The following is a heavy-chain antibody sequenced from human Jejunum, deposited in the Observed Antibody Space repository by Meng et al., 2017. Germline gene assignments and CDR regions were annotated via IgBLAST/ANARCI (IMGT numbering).Heavy chain of an antibody. D-gene: IGHD6-19*01. J-gene: IGHJ4*02. CDR2: IHYSGST. Sequence: VHLQESGPGLVKSSETLSLTGTVSSASMNPYYWSGIRQPPGKGLEWIGYIHYSGSTDYNPSLQSRLTISVDTSKNHFSLKLMSVTAADTAVYYCARGNGWHDYWGQGTLVTVSS. CDR3: ARGNGWHDY. V-gene: IGHV4-59*01. CDR1: SASMNPYY.